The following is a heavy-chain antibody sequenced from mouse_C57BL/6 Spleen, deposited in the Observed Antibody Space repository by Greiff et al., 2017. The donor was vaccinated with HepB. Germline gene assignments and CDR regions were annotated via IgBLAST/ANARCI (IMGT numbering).Heavy chain of an antibody. J-gene: IGHJ2*01. CDR2: INYDGSST. CDR1: GFTFSDYY. CDR3: ARGWDHFDY. D-gene: IGHD4-1*01. Sequence: EVQVVESEGGLVQPGSSMKLSCTASGFTFSDYYMAWVRQVPEKGLEWVANINYDGSSTYYLDSLKSRFIISRDNAKNILYLQMSSLKSEDTATYYCARGWDHFDYWGQGTTLTVSS. V-gene: IGHV5-16*01.